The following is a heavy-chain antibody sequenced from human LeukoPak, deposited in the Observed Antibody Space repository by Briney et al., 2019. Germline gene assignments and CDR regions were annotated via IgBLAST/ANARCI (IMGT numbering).Heavy chain of an antibody. V-gene: IGHV3-53*01. Sequence: GGSLRLSCAASGFTVSSNYMSWVRQAPGKGLEWVSVIYSGGSTYYADSVKGRFTISRDNSKNTVYLQMNSLRAEDTAVYYCARYGTRPGSDYWGQGTLVTVSS. J-gene: IGHJ4*02. CDR2: IYSGGST. CDR1: GFTVSSNY. D-gene: IGHD4-17*01. CDR3: ARYGTRPGSDY.